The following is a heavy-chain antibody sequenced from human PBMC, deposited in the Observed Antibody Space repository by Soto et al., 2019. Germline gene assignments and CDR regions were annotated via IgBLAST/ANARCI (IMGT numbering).Heavy chain of an antibody. CDR2: ISYTGRT. D-gene: IGHD7-27*01. CDR1: GDSATSGSYY. Sequence: SETLSLTCIVSGDSATSGSYYWTWLRQPPGKGLEWIGYISYTGRTKYNPSLQSRVTISVDTSKNDFSLNLSSVTAADTAVYFCAREWGLLPYYVMNVWGHGTAVTVSS. V-gene: IGHV4-61*03. J-gene: IGHJ6*02. CDR3: AREWGLLPYYVMNV.